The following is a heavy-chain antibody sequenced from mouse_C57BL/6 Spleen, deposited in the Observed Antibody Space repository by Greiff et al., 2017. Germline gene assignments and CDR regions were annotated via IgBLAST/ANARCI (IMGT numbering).Heavy chain of an antibody. J-gene: IGHJ2*01. D-gene: IGHD2-3*01. Sequence: EVQLQQSGPELVKPGASVKIPCKASGYTFTDYNMDWVKQSHGKSLEWIGDINPNNGGTIYNQKFKGKATLTVDKSSSTAYMELRSLTSEDTAVYYCARSGDGYLGNYFDYWGQGTTLTVSS. CDR3: ARSGDGYLGNYFDY. V-gene: IGHV1-18*01. CDR1: GYTFTDYN. CDR2: INPNNGGT.